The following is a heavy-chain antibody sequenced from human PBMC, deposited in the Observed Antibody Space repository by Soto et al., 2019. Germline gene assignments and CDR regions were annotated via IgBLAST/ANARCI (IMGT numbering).Heavy chain of an antibody. V-gene: IGHV1-69*01. CDR3: ATDSIKGRGSQAAAGQQYHHYYYGMDV. CDR1: GGSFRNYA. CDR2: IIPILGAM. D-gene: IGHD6-13*01. Sequence: QVRLVQSGAEVKKPESSVKVSCKASGGSFRNYAISWVRQAPGQGLEWMGGIIPILGAMNSAQKFQGRVTMTADESSTTAYMELNSLSSDDPAVYYCATDSIKGRGSQAAAGQQYHHYYYGMDVWGPGTTVIVSS. J-gene: IGHJ6*02.